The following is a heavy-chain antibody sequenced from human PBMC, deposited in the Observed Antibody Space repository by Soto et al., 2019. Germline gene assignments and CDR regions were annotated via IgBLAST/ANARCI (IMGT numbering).Heavy chain of an antibody. Sequence: QVQLVQSGAEVKKPGSSVRVSCKASGDTFTFYSINWVRQAPGLGLEWMGRINPILSMSNYAQRFQGRVTMTADKSTSTAYMELSSVRSEDMAMYYCASSYGSGYRAFDYWGQGALVTVSS. J-gene: IGHJ4*02. CDR3: ASSYGSGYRAFDY. CDR1: GDTFTFYS. CDR2: INPILSMS. V-gene: IGHV1-69*02. D-gene: IGHD3-10*01.